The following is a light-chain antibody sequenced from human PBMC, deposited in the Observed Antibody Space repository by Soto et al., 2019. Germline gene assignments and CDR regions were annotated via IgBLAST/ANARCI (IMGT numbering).Light chain of an antibody. V-gene: IGKV3-15*01. Sequence: VMTQSPATLSVSPGERATLSCRASQNLRSSLAWYQQKPGQAPRLLIYGASTRATGIPARFSGSGSGTEFTLTISSLQSEDFAVYFCQQYNIWPQTFGQGTKVDNK. CDR1: QNLRSS. J-gene: IGKJ1*01. CDR3: QQYNIWPQT. CDR2: GAS.